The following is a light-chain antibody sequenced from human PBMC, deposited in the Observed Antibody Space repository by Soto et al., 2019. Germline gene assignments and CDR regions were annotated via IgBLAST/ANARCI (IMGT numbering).Light chain of an antibody. CDR2: DAS. Sequence: DIQMTQSPSTLSASVGARVTITCRASQSISSWLAWYQQKPGKAPKLLIYDASSLESGVPSRFSGSGSGTDFTLTISSLQPDDFATYYCQHYNSYSEAFGQGTKVDIK. V-gene: IGKV1-5*01. CDR1: QSISSW. J-gene: IGKJ1*01. CDR3: QHYNSYSEA.